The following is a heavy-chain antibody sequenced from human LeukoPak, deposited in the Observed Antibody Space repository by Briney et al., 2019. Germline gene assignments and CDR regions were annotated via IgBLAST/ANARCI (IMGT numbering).Heavy chain of an antibody. J-gene: IGHJ4*02. CDR1: GFTFSSYA. D-gene: IGHD2-8*02. CDR2: ISYDGSNK. Sequence: PGRSLRLSCAASGFTFSSYAMHWVRQAPGKGLEWVAVISYDGSNKYYADSVKGRFTISRDNSNNTLYLQMNSLRAEDTAVDYCAREWFIGGQGTLVTVSS. V-gene: IGHV3-30-3*01. CDR3: AREWFI.